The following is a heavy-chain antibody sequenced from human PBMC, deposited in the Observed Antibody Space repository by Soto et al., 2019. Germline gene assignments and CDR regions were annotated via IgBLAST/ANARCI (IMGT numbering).Heavy chain of an antibody. CDR2: IYYAGTT. CDR1: RGSVSGSGYY. J-gene: IGHJ4*02. Sequence: QLQLQESGPGLVKPSETLSLTCTVSRGSVSGSGYYWGWIRQPPGKGLEWIGTIYYAGTTYYNPSLKSRVTISVDTSKNHFALKVSSVTAADTAVYYCARHPPQQTLEYYFDRWGQGTLVTVSS. D-gene: IGHD1-1*01. CDR3: ARHPPQQTLEYYFDR. V-gene: IGHV4-39*01.